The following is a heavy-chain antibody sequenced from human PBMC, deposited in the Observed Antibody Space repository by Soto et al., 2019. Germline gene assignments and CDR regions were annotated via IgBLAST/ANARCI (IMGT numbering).Heavy chain of an antibody. J-gene: IGHJ4*02. Sequence: GGSLRLSCAASGFTFSSYSMNWVRQAPGKGLEWVSYISSSSSTIYYADSVKGRFTISRDNAKNLLYLQMYSLRAEDTAVYYCARECSSTSCQASPFDYWGQGTLVTVSS. V-gene: IGHV3-48*01. CDR2: ISSSSSTI. D-gene: IGHD2-2*01. CDR3: ARECSSTSCQASPFDY. CDR1: GFTFSSYS.